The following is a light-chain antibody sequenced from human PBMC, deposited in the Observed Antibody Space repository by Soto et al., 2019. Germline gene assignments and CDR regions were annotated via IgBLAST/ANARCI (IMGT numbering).Light chain of an antibody. CDR2: DAS. CDR3: QQYDNLPIT. Sequence: DIQMTQSPSSLFASVGDRVTITCPATQDINIYLNWYQKKPGKAPNLMIYDASNLEIGVPSRFNGSGSGTDFTFTISSLQPEDIATYYCQQYDNLPITLGQGTRLEIK. CDR1: QDINIY. V-gene: IGKV1-33*01. J-gene: IGKJ5*01.